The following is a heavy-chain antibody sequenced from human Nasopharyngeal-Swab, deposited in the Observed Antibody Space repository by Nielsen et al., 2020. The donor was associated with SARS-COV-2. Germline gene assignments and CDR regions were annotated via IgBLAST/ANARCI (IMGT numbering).Heavy chain of an antibody. V-gene: IGHV4-34*01. D-gene: IGHD3-3*01. J-gene: IGHJ6*02. CDR3: ARDNFWSGHYHV. CDR1: GGSFSGYY. Sequence: GSLRLSCAVYGGSFSGYYWSWIRQPPGKGLEWIGEINHSGSTNYNPSLKSRVTISVDTSKNQFSLKLSSVIAADTAVYYCARDNFWSGHYHVWGQGTTVTVSS. CDR2: INHSGST.